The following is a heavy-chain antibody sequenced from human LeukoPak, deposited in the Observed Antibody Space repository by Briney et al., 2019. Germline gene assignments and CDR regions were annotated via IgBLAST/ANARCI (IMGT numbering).Heavy chain of an antibody. D-gene: IGHD2-2*01. J-gene: IGHJ3*02. CDR2: IYHSGST. V-gene: IGHV4-38-2*01. CDR3: ATNSTSRSFDI. Sequence: SETLSLTCAVSGYSISSGYYWGWIRQPPGKGLEWIGSIYHSGSTYYNPSLKSRVTISVDTSKNQFSLKLSSVTAADTAVYYCATNSTSRSFDIWGQGTMVTVSS. CDR1: GYSISSGYY.